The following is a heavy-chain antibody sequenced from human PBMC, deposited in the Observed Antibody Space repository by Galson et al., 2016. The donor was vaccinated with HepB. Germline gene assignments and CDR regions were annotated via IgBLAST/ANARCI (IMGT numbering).Heavy chain of an antibody. J-gene: IGHJ6*03. D-gene: IGHD4-23*01. CDR3: ARGASTGNNRYFYYMDV. CDR2: ISYDGGNE. Sequence: SLRLSCAASGFTFSSFGLHWVRQAPGKGLEWVALISYDGGNEYYADSVKGRFTISRDNSKNTLYLQMNSLRAEDTAVDYCARGASTGNNRYFYYMDVWGKGTTVTVSS. CDR1: GFTFSSFG. V-gene: IGHV3-30-3*01.